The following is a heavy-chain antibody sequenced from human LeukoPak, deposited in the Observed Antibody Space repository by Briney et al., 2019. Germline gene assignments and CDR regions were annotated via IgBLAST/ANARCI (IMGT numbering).Heavy chain of an antibody. D-gene: IGHD6-13*01. Sequence: GGSLRLSCAASGFTFSNYSMNWVRQAPGKGLEWVSSISSSSSYIYYADSVKGRFTISRDNAKNSLYLQMNSLRAEDTAVYYCARDSRAAAGSFDYWGQGTLVTVSS. CDR2: ISSSSSYI. CDR1: GFTFSNYS. J-gene: IGHJ4*02. CDR3: ARDSRAAAGSFDY. V-gene: IGHV3-21*01.